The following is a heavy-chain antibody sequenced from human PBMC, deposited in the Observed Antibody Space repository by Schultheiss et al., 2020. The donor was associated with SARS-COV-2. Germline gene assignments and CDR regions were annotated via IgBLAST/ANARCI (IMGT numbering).Heavy chain of an antibody. CDR1: GGSISSGGYY. CDR3: ARGLATTDY. D-gene: IGHD5-24*01. CDR2: IYHSGST. J-gene: IGHJ4*02. Sequence: ESLKISCTVSGGSISSGGYYWGWIRQPPGKGLEWIGTIYHSGSTYYNPSLKSRVTISVDTSKNQFSLRLRSVTAADTAVYYCARGLATTDYWGQGTLVTVSS. V-gene: IGHV4-39*07.